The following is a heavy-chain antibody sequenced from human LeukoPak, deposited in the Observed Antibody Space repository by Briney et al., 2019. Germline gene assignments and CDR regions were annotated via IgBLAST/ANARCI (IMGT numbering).Heavy chain of an antibody. J-gene: IGHJ4*02. Sequence: SETLSLTCTVSGGSISGYYWSWIRQPPGKGPEWIGYIYYSGSTNYNPSLKSRVTISVDASKNQFSLKMNSVTAADTAVYYCARLASSGWSHCDYWGQGTLVTVSS. CDR1: GGSISGYY. V-gene: IGHV4-59*08. CDR3: ARLASSGWSHCDY. D-gene: IGHD6-19*01. CDR2: IYYSGST.